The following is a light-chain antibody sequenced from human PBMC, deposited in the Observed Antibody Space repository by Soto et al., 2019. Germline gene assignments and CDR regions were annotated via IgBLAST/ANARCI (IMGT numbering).Light chain of an antibody. J-gene: IGLJ2*01. V-gene: IGLV2-14*01. CDR3: SSYTRSNVV. CDR2: EVS. Sequence: QSVLTQPASVSGSPGQSITISCTGTTSDVGGYNYVSWYQQHPGKAPKLMIYEVSNRPSGVSNRFSGSKSGNTASLTISGLQPEDEADYYCSSYTRSNVVFGGGTKLTVL. CDR1: TSDVGGYNY.